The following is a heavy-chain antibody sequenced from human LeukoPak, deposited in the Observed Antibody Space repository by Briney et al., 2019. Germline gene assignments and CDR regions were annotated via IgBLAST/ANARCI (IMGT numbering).Heavy chain of an antibody. J-gene: IGHJ4*02. D-gene: IGHD3-9*01. CDR3: AETMDLLTGYLWSLDY. Sequence: AGGSLRLSCAASGFTSSSYSMNWVRQAPGKGLEWVSSISSSSSYIYYADSVKGRFTISRDNAKNSLYLQMNSLRAEDTAVYYCAETMDLLTGYLWSLDYWGQGILVTVSS. CDR1: GFTSSSYS. V-gene: IGHV3-21*01. CDR2: ISSSSSYI.